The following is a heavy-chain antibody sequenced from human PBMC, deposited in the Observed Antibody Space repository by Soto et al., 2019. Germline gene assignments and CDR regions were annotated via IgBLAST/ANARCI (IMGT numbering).Heavy chain of an antibody. V-gene: IGHV3-30-3*01. CDR2: ISYDGSNK. J-gene: IGHJ4*02. CDR3: ERDPSSWSPLVFDY. CDR1: GFTFSSYA. D-gene: IGHD6-13*01. Sequence: QVQLVESGGGVVQPGRSLRLSCAASGFTFSSYAMHWVRQAPGKGLEWVAVISYDGSNKYYADSVKGRFTISRDNSKNTLYLQMNSLRAEDKAVYYCERDPSSWSPLVFDYWGQGTLVTVSS.